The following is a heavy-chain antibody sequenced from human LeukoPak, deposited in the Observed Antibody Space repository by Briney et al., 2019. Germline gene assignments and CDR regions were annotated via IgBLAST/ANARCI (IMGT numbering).Heavy chain of an antibody. Sequence: SGTLSLTCTVSGGSISSYYWSWIRQPPGKGLEWIGYIYYSGSTNYNPSLKSRVTISVDTSKNQFSLKLSSVTAADTAVYYCARDPGRAAAMGDWFDPWGQGTLVTVSS. V-gene: IGHV4-59*01. CDR2: IYYSGST. D-gene: IGHD6-13*01. CDR1: GGSISSYY. J-gene: IGHJ5*02. CDR3: ARDPGRAAAMGDWFDP.